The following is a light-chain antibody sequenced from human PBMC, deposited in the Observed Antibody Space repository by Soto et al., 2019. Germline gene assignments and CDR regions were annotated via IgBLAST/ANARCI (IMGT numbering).Light chain of an antibody. CDR1: SSDVGGYNY. Sequence: QYALTQPASVSGSPGQSITISCPGTSSDVGGYNYVSCYQQHPGKAPKLMIYEVSNRPSGVSNRFSGSKSGNTASLTISGLQAEDEADYYCSSYTSSSTHWVFGGGTKLTVL. CDR3: SSYTSSSTHWV. V-gene: IGLV2-14*01. CDR2: EVS. J-gene: IGLJ3*02.